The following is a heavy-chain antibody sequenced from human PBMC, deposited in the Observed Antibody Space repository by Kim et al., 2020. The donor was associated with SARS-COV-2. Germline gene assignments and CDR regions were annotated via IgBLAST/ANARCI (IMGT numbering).Heavy chain of an antibody. D-gene: IGHD3-22*01. Sequence: SETLSLTCTVSGGSVSSGSYYWSWIRQPPGKGLEWIGYIYYSGSTNYNPSLKSRVTISVDTSKNQFSLKLSSVTAADTALYYCARAPITMLVGTWGQGTLVTVSS. CDR2: IYYSGST. CDR1: GGSVSSGSYY. V-gene: IGHV4-61*01. J-gene: IGHJ4*02. CDR3: ARAPITMLVGT.